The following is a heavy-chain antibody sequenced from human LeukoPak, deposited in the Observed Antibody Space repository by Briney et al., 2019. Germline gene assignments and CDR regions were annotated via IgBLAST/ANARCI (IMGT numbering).Heavy chain of an antibody. Sequence: SETLSLTCAVYGVSFSGYYWSWIRQPPGKGLEWIGEINHSGSTNYNPSLKSRVTISVDTSKNQFSLKLSSVTAADTAVYYCARRRRYYDSSRYIDYWGQGTLVTVSS. D-gene: IGHD3-22*01. J-gene: IGHJ4*02. V-gene: IGHV4-34*01. CDR2: INHSGST. CDR3: ARRRRYYDSSRYIDY. CDR1: GVSFSGYY.